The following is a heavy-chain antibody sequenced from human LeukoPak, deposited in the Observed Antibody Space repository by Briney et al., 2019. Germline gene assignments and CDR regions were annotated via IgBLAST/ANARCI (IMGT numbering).Heavy chain of an antibody. D-gene: IGHD6-19*01. V-gene: IGHV4-4*07. CDR2: IHTSGST. CDR3: ARENSSGWYRGYYYYMDV. Sequence: PSETLSLTCTVSGGSISSYYWSWIRQPAGKGLGWIGRIHTSGSTNYNPSLKSRVTMSVDTSKNQFSLKLSSVTAADTAVYYCARENSSGWYRGYYYYMDVWGKGTTVTVSS. CDR1: GGSISSYY. J-gene: IGHJ6*03.